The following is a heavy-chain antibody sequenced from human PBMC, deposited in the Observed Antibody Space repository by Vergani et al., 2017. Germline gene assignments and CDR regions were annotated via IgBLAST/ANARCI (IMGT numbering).Heavy chain of an antibody. D-gene: IGHD2-2*02. J-gene: IGHJ6*03. CDR1: RSTFKTYG. CDR2: IYLDGSNA. Sequence: QGQLVESGGGIVQPGRSLTLSCVASRSTFKTYGMHWVRQAPGKGLEWVGLIYLDGSNAYYADSVKGRFTISRDNSKNTLYLQMSSLRAEDTAVYYCARGQVPAAIRLSVGNYMDVWGKGTTVIVSS. CDR3: ARGQVPAAIRLSVGNYMDV. V-gene: IGHV3-33*01.